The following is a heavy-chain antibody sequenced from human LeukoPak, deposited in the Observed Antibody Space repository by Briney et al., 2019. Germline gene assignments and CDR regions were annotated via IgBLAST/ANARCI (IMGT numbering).Heavy chain of an antibody. V-gene: IGHV1-18*01. CDR2: ISAYNGNT. CDR1: GYTFTSYG. Sequence: ASVKVSCKASGYTFTSYGISWVRQAPGQGLEWRGWISAYNGNTNYAQKLQGRVTMTTDTSTSTAYMELRSLRSDDTAVYYCARVLITFGGVIVDAFQHWGQGTLVTVSS. D-gene: IGHD3-16*02. CDR3: ARVLITFGGVIVDAFQH. J-gene: IGHJ1*01.